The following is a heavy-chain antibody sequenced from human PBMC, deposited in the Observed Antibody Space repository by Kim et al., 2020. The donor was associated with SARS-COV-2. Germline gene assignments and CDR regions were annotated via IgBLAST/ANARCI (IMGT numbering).Heavy chain of an antibody. V-gene: IGHV3-72*01. CDR3: ARGGVGISLFDY. CDR1: GFTFSDHY. CDR2: IRNRANSYTT. Sequence: GGSLRLSCAASGFTFSDHYMDWVRQAPGKGLEWVGRIRNRANSYTTEYAASVKGRFTISRDDSENSLFLQMNSLKTEDTAVYYCARGGVGISLFDYWGQGALVTVSS. J-gene: IGHJ4*02. D-gene: IGHD3-3*02.